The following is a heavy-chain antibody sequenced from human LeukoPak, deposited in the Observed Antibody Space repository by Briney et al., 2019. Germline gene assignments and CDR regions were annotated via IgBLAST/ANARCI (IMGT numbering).Heavy chain of an antibody. CDR2: IYHSGST. CDR3: ARNGDRAFDP. J-gene: IGHJ5*02. CDR1: GYSISSGYY. Sequence: SETLSLTCTVSGYSISSGYYWGWIRQPPGKGLEWIGSIYHSGSTYYNPSLKSRVTISVDTSKNQFSLKLSSVTAADTAVYYCARNGDRAFDPWGQGTLVTVSS. V-gene: IGHV4-38-2*02. D-gene: IGHD2-21*01.